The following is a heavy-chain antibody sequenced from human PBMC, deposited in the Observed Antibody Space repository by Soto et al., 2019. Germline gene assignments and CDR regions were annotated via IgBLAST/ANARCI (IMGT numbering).Heavy chain of an antibody. J-gene: IGHJ4*02. CDR2: INHSGST. D-gene: IGHD2-15*01. CDR1: GGSFSGYY. Sequence: SETLSLTCAVYGGSFSGYYWSWIRQPPGKGLEWIGEINHSGSTNYNPSLKSRVTISVDTSKNQFSLKLSSVTAADTAVYYCARRRGRANPGYCSGGSCSYYFDYWGQGTLVTVSS. V-gene: IGHV4-34*01. CDR3: ARRRGRANPGYCSGGSCSYYFDY.